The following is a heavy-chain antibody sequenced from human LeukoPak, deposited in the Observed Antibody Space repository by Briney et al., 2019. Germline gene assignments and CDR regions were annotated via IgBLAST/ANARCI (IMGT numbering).Heavy chain of an antibody. V-gene: IGHV4-34*01. D-gene: IGHD6-13*01. CDR2: INHSGST. Sequence: PSETLSLTCAVYGGSFSGYYWSWIRQPPGKGLEWIGEINHSGSTNYNPSLKSRVTISVDTTKNQFSLKLNSVTAADTAVYYCARHGGKKHRLVRGSYYHYMDVWGKGTTVTVSS. CDR1: GGSFSGYY. J-gene: IGHJ6*03. CDR3: ARHGGKKHRLVRGSYYHYMDV.